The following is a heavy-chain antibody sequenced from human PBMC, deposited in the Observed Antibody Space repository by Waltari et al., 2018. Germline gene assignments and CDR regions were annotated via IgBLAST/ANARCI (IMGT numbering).Heavy chain of an antibody. Sequence: QVQLVESGGGVVQPGRSLRLSCAASGFTFSSYAMHWVRQAPGTGLEWVAVISYDGSNKYYADSVKGRFTISRDNSKNTLYLQMNSLRAEDTAVYYCARGGLWDYYDSSGLDYWGQGTLVTVSS. V-gene: IGHV3-30*01. J-gene: IGHJ4*02. CDR3: ARGGLWDYYDSSGLDY. D-gene: IGHD3-22*01. CDR2: ISYDGSNK. CDR1: GFTFSSYA.